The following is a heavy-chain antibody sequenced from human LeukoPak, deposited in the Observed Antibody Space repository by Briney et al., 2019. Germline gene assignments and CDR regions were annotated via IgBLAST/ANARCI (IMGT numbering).Heavy chain of an antibody. CDR2: ISYDGSNK. CDR3: GAVEGSGSQGYFDY. Sequence: GRSLRLSCVASGFIFSTYGMHWVRQAPGKGLEWVAVISYDGSNKYYVDSVKGRFTISRDNSKNTLYLQMNSLRAEDTAVYYCGAVEGSGSQGYFDYWGQGTLVTVSS. J-gene: IGHJ4*02. V-gene: IGHV3-30*03. CDR1: GFIFSTYG. D-gene: IGHD3-10*01.